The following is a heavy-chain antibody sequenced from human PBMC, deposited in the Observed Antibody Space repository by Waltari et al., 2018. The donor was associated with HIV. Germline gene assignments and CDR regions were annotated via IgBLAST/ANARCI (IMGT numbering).Heavy chain of an antibody. V-gene: IGHV3-7*01. CDR3: ARAYSGTYRIGDY. CDR1: GFTFSKYW. D-gene: IGHD1-26*01. J-gene: IGHJ4*02. CDR2: IKQDGNEK. Sequence: EVQLVETGGALVQPGGSLRVSCVASGFTFSKYWMTWVRRAPGKRLEWEANIKQDGNEKNYLDSVKGRFTISRDNAKNSLYLQMNNLRDEDSATYYCARAYSGTYRIGDYWGQGTLVTVSS.